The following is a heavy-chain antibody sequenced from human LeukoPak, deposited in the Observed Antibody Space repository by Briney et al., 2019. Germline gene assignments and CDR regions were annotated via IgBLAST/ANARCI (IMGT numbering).Heavy chain of an antibody. Sequence: PSETLSLTCTVSGGSISSYYWSWIRQPAGKGLEWIGRIYTSGSTNYNPSLKSRVTMSVDTSKNQFSLKLSSVTAADTAVYYRARDGYDFWSGPPEDYYYYMDVWGKGTTVTVSS. J-gene: IGHJ6*03. V-gene: IGHV4-4*07. CDR2: IYTSGST. CDR3: ARDGYDFWSGPPEDYYYYMDV. CDR1: GGSISSYY. D-gene: IGHD3-3*01.